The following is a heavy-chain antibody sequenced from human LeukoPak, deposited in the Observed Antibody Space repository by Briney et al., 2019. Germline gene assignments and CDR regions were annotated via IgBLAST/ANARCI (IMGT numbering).Heavy chain of an antibody. J-gene: IGHJ4*02. CDR2: INHSGST. CDR3: ARGIDGSGSSLYYFDY. V-gene: IGHV4-34*01. CDR1: GGSFSGYY. Sequence: SETLSLTCAVYGGSFSGYYWSWIRQPPGKGLEWIGEINHSGSTNYNPSLKSRVTISVDTSKNQFSLKLSSVTAADTAVYYCARGIDGSGSSLYYFDYWGQGTLVTVSS. D-gene: IGHD3-10*01.